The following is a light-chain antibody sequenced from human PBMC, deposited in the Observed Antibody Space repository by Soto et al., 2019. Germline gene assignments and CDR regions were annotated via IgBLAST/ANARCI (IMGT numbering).Light chain of an antibody. CDR2: GAS. J-gene: IGKJ2*01. CDR1: QSVSSSY. Sequence: EIVLTQSPGTLSLSPGERATLSCRASQSVSSSYLAWYQQKPGQAPRLLIYGASSRATGIPDRFSGSGSGTDFTLTISRLEPEDFAVYYCQPYGSSPTFGQGTKLEI. CDR3: QPYGSSPT. V-gene: IGKV3-20*01.